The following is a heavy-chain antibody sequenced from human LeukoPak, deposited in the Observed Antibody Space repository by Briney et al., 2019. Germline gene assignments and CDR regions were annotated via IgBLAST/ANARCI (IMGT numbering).Heavy chain of an antibody. CDR3: ARAGGFGELYFDY. V-gene: IGHV3-20*04. D-gene: IGHD3-10*01. CDR2: INWSGDST. CDR1: GFTFDDFG. J-gene: IGHJ4*02. Sequence: GGSLRLSCAASGFTFDDFGLSWVRQVPGKGLECVSGINWSGDSTYYADSVKGRFTISRDNAKKSVDLQMNSLRAEDTAVYYCARAGGFGELYFDYWGQGTLVTVSS.